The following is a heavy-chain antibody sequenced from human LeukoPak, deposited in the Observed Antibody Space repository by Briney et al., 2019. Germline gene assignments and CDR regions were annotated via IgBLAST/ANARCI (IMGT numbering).Heavy chain of an antibody. CDR3: AREVYDSSGYYSGNWFDP. J-gene: IGHJ5*02. CDR2: ISAYNGNT. CDR1: GYTFTSYG. V-gene: IGHV1-18*01. D-gene: IGHD3-22*01. Sequence: ASVKVSCKASGYTFTSYGISWVRQAPGQGLEWMGWISAYNGNTNYAQKLQGRVTMTTDTSTSTAYMELRSLRSDDTAVYYCAREVYDSSGYYSGNWFDPWGQGTLVTVSS.